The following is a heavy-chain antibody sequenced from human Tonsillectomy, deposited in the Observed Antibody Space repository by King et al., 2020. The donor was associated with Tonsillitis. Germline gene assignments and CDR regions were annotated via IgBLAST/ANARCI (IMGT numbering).Heavy chain of an antibody. D-gene: IGHD3-22*01. Sequence: VQLVESGGGVVQPGGSLRLSCAASGFTFDDYAMHWVRQAPGKGLEWVSLISGDGDSTYYADSVKGRFTISRDNSKNSVYLQMNSLRTEDTALYYCAKAYDYYDSTGYYWNCYFDLWGRGTLVTVSS. V-gene: IGHV3-43*02. CDR1: GFTFDDYA. J-gene: IGHJ2*01. CDR3: AKAYDYYDSTGYYWNCYFDL. CDR2: ISGDGDST.